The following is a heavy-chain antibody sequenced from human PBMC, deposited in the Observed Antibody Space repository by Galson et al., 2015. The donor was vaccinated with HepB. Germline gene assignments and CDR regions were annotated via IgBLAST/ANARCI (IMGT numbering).Heavy chain of an antibody. CDR2: ISYDGSNK. CDR1: GFTFSSYA. D-gene: IGHD4-17*01. J-gene: IGHJ1*01. CDR3: AKVGNQYYGIRIQH. Sequence: SLRLSCAASGFTFSSYAMHWVRQAPGKGLEWVAVISYDGSNKYYADSVKGRFTISRDNSKNTLYLQMNSLRAEDTAVYYCAKVGNQYYGIRIQHWGQGTLVTVS. V-gene: IGHV3-30-3*01.